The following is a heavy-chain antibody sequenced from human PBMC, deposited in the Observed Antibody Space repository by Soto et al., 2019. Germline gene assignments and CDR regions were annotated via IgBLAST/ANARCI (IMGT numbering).Heavy chain of an antibody. D-gene: IGHD5-12*01. CDR2: IYSGGST. J-gene: IGHJ6*03. CDR3: ARRAAVATRHYYYYYMDV. Sequence: QAPGKGLEWVSVIYSGGSTYYADSVKGRFTISRDNSKNTLYLQMNSLRAEDTAVYYCARRAAVATRHYYYYYMDVWGKGT. V-gene: IGHV3-66*01.